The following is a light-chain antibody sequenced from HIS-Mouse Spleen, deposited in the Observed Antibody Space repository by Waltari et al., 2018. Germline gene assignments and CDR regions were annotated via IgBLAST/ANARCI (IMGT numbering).Light chain of an antibody. V-gene: IGLV2-14*01. J-gene: IGLJ1*01. CDR2: EVS. CDR1: SSDVGGYNY. Sequence: QSALTHPASVSGSPGQSITLSCTGTSSDVGGYNYVPGYQQHPGKAPKLMIYEVSNRPSGVSNRFSGSKSGNTASLTISGLQAEDAADYYCSSYTSSSTYVFGTGNKVTVL. CDR3: SSYTSSSTYV.